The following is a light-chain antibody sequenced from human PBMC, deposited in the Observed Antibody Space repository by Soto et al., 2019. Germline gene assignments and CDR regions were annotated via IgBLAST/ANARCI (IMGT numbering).Light chain of an antibody. Sequence: QSVLAQPDSVSGSPGQSITISCTGSGSDIGAYNYVSWYQQHPGRAPKLLIHGVTRRPSGVSSRFSASKSAYTASLTISGLQAEDEANYFCSSFTTSYFYVFGPGTKVTVL. CDR3: SSFTTSYFYV. V-gene: IGLV2-14*01. J-gene: IGLJ1*01. CDR2: GVT. CDR1: GSDIGAYNY.